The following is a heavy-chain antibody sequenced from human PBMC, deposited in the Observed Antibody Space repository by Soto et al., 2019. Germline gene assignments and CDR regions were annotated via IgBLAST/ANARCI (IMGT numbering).Heavy chain of an antibody. CDR1: GGTFSSSS. V-gene: IGHV1-18*01. CDR3: ARVLRGYSYGYGGFGY. J-gene: IGHJ4*02. D-gene: IGHD5-18*01. Sequence: ASVKVSCKASGGTFSSSSISWVRQAPGQGLEWMGWISAYNGNTNYAQKLQGRVTMTTDTSTSTAYMELSSLRSEDTAVYYCARVLRGYSYGYGGFGYWGQGTLVTVSS. CDR2: ISAYNGNT.